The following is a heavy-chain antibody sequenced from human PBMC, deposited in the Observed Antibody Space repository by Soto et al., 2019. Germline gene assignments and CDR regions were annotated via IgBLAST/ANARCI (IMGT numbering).Heavy chain of an antibody. V-gene: IGHV5-51*01. J-gene: IGHJ4*02. CDR3: ARQSPHETSGYTVYYFDS. CDR1: GYTFAKYW. CDR2: IWPGDSDT. D-gene: IGHD3-22*01. Sequence: GESLKISCKGSGYTFAKYWIGWVRQMPGKGLEWMGIIWPGDSDTRYSPSFQGQVTISADMSINTAYLHWSGLKASDTAVYYCARQSPHETSGYTVYYFDSWGQGTLVTVSS.